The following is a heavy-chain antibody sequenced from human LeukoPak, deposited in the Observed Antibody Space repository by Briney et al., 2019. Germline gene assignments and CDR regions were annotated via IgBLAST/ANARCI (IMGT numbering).Heavy chain of an antibody. V-gene: IGHV3-23*01. J-gene: IGHJ5*02. CDR1: GFTFSSYA. D-gene: IGHD3-3*01. CDR2: ISGSGGST. Sequence: PGGSLRLSCAASGFTFSSYAMSWVRQAPGKGLEWVSAISGSGGSTYYADSVKGRFTISRDNSKNTLYLQMNSLRAEDTAVYYCATIFGVVIGGIRFDPWGQGTLVTFSS. CDR3: ATIFGVVIGGIRFDP.